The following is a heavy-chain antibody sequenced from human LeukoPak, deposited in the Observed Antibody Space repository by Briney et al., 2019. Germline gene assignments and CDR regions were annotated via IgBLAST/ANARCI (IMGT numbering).Heavy chain of an antibody. D-gene: IGHD1-14*01. CDR2: ISSSGSTI. J-gene: IGHJ6*02. CDR3: ARYRRFQVKGYNPGYGMDV. Sequence: PGGCLRLSCAASGFTFSSYEMNWVRQAPGKGLGWVSYISSSGSTIYYADTVKGRFTISRDNAKNSLYLQINSLRAEDTAVYYCARYRRFQVKGYNPGYGMDVWGQGTTVTVSS. CDR1: GFTFSSYE. V-gene: IGHV3-48*03.